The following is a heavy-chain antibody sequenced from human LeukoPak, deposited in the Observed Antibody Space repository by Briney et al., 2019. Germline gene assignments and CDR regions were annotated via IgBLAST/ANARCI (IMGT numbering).Heavy chain of an antibody. Sequence: GGSLRLSCAASGFTFSSYAMNWVRQAPGKGLEWVSAICSNDNNTYYANSVKGRFTISRDNSKNTLSLQMNSLRAEDTAGYYCAKGYGSNWASYYYYGMDVWGQGTTVTVSS. CDR3: AKGYGSNWASYYYYGMDV. J-gene: IGHJ6*02. CDR1: GFTFSSYA. D-gene: IGHD6-13*01. V-gene: IGHV3-23*01. CDR2: ICSNDNNT.